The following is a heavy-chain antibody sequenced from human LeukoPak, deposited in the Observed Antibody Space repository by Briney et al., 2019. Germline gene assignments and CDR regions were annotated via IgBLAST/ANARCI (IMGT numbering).Heavy chain of an antibody. J-gene: IGHJ4*02. CDR1: GFTFSSYW. CDR3: VAVPETDFWIGFYLDY. D-gene: IGHD3-3*01. CDR2: ITWHSENI. V-gene: IGHV3-9*01. Sequence: GGSLRLSCAASGFTFSSYWMHWVRQAPGKGLEWVSGITWHSENIDYADSVKGRFTISRDNAKNSLYLQMNSLRSEDTALYFCVAVPETDFWIGFYLDYWGQGTLVTVSS.